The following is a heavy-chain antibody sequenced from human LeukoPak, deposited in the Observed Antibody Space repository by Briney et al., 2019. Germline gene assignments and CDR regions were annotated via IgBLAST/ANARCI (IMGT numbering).Heavy chain of an antibody. Sequence: GSLRLSCAASGFTFSTYGMSWIRQPPGKGLEWIGYIFYSGSTNYNPSLKSRVTISVDTSKNQFSLKLSSVTAADTAVYYCARSPTKRVTEDYWGQGILVTVSS. CDR1: GFTFSTYG. J-gene: IGHJ4*02. D-gene: IGHD5-18*01. CDR3: ARSPTKRVTEDY. CDR2: IFYSGST. V-gene: IGHV4-59*01.